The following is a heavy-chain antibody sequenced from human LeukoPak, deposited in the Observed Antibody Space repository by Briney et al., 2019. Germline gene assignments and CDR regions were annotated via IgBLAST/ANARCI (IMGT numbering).Heavy chain of an antibody. V-gene: IGHV3-30*04. CDR2: ISYDGSTK. Sequence: GGSLRLSCAASGFTFSSYAMHWVRQAPGKGLEWVAVISYDGSTKNYADSVKGRFTISRDKSKNTLYLQMNSLRAEDTAVYYCAKAVVTSWYGNWFDPWGQGTLVTVSS. D-gene: IGHD6-13*01. CDR3: AKAVVTSWYGNWFDP. CDR1: GFTFSSYA. J-gene: IGHJ5*02.